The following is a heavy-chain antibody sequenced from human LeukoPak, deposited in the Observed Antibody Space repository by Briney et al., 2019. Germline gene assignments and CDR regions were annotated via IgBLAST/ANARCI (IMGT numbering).Heavy chain of an antibody. CDR2: ISSSSTI. Sequence: GGSLRLSCAASGFTFSSYSMNWVRQAPGKGLEWVSYISSSSTIYYADSVEGRFTISRDNAKNSLYLQMNSLRAEDTAVYYCARNYDHWGQGTLVTVSS. D-gene: IGHD3-16*01. CDR1: GFTFSSYS. V-gene: IGHV3-48*04. CDR3: ARNYDH. J-gene: IGHJ4*02.